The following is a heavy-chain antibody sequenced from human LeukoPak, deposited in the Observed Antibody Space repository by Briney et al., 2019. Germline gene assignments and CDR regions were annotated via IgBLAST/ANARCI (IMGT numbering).Heavy chain of an antibody. J-gene: IGHJ6*02. CDR1: GLTFSRYV. CDR2: LSASGGST. V-gene: IGHV3-23*01. D-gene: IGHD3-3*01. Sequence: GGSLRLSCASSGLTFSRYVMGWVRQAPGKGLEWVSTLSASGGSTFYAASVKGRFTVSRDNSKNTLYLQMNSLRAEDTAVYYCAKDAITTIFGVVIGDYYGMDVWGQGTTVTVSS. CDR3: AKDAITTIFGVVIGDYYGMDV.